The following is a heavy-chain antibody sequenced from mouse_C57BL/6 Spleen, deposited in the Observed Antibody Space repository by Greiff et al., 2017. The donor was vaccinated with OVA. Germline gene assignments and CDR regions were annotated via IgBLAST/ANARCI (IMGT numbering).Heavy chain of an antibody. CDR2: IDPNSGGT. J-gene: IGHJ4*01. Sequence: VQLQQPGAELVKPGASVKLSCKASGYTFTSYWMHWVKQRPGRGLEWIGRIDPNSGGTKYNEQFKSKATLTVDKPSSAAYMQRSSLTSEDSAVDYCARGSSGYYYAMDYWGQGTSVTVSS. D-gene: IGHD3-2*02. V-gene: IGHV1-72*01. CDR1: GYTFTSYW. CDR3: ARGSSGYYYAMDY.